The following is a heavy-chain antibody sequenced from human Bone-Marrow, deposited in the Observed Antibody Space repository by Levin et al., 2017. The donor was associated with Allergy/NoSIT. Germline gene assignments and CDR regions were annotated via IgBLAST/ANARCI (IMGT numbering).Heavy chain of an antibody. D-gene: IGHD5-12*01. CDR1: DASIRSYY. CDR2: VYHSGST. V-gene: IGHV4-59*01. Sequence: SETLSLTCTVSDASIRSYYWSWVRQPPGKGLEWIGYVYHSGSTNQNPSLKSRATISLDTSKNQFSLRLTSVTAADTALYYCARGRFSGFPYYYMDVWGKGTTVTVSS. J-gene: IGHJ6*03. CDR3: ARGRFSGFPYYYMDV.